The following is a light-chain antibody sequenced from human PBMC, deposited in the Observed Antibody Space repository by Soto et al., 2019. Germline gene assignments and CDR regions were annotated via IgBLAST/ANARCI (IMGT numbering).Light chain of an antibody. CDR1: QSVTSTS. CDR3: QHYVTSSIT. CDR2: GAS. Sequence: EIVLTQSPGTLSLSPVERATLSFRASQSVTSTSLAWYQQKPGQAPRLLMYGASSRATGTPDRISGGGSGTDFTLTISRLEPEDFAVYYCQHYVTSSITFGQGTRLEIK. V-gene: IGKV3-20*01. J-gene: IGKJ5*01.